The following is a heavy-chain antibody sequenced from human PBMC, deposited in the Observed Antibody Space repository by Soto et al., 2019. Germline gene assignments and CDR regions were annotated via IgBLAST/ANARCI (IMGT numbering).Heavy chain of an antibody. CDR3: ARYLHYGDYSLLGPTFDY. CDR1: GYTFTSYG. V-gene: IGHV1-18*01. CDR2: ISAYNGNT. D-gene: IGHD4-17*01. Sequence: GASVKVSCKASGYTFTSYGISWVRQAPGQGLEWMGWISAYNGNTNYAQKLQGRVTMTTDTSTSTAYMELRSLRSDDTAVYYCARYLHYGDYSLLGPTFDYWGQGTLVTVSS. J-gene: IGHJ4*02.